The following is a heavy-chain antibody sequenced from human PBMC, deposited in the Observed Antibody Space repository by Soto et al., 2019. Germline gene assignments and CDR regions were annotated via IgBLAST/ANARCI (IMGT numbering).Heavy chain of an antibody. Sequence: SGPTLVNPTQTLTLTCTFSGFSLSTSGMCVSLIRQPPGKALEWLALIDWDDDKYYSTSLKTRLTISKDTSKNQVVLTMTNMDPVDTATYYCARSTYYYDSSGYLDYWGQGTLVTVSS. V-gene: IGHV2-70*01. CDR2: IDWDDDK. CDR3: ARSTYYYDSSGYLDY. J-gene: IGHJ4*02. CDR1: GFSLSTSGMC. D-gene: IGHD3-22*01.